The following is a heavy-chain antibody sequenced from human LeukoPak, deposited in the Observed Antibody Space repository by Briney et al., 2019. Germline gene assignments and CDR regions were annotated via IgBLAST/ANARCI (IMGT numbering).Heavy chain of an antibody. CDR3: ANGFSGWYEPFDY. V-gene: IGHV3-23*01. D-gene: IGHD6-19*01. CDR1: GFTFSSYA. Sequence: GGSLRLSCAASGFTFSSYAMSWVRQAPGKGLEWVSAISGSGGSTYYADSVKGRFTISRDNSKNTLYLQMNSPRAEDTAVYYCANGFSGWYEPFDYWGQGTLVTVSS. J-gene: IGHJ4*02. CDR2: ISGSGGST.